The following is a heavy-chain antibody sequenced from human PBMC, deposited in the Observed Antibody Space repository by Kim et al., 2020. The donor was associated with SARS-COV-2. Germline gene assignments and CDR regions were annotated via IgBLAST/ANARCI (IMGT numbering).Heavy chain of an antibody. D-gene: IGHD2-15*01. J-gene: IGHJ2*01. V-gene: IGHV3-21*04. CDR2: ISPNSSNI. CDR1: GFTFSNYS. Sequence: GGSLRLSCAASGFTFSNYSMNWVRQAPGNGLEWVSSISPNSSNIYYADSLKGRFTISRDNAKNTLYLELSSLRAEDSAVYYCARGQPRGYRCRAAFGGR. CDR3: ARGQPRGYRCRAAF.